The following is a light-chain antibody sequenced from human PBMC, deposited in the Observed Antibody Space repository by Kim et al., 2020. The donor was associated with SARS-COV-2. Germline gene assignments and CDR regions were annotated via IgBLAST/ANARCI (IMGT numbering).Light chain of an antibody. Sequence: APRKEGRVTWGGNNIGSKSVHWYQQKPGQAPVLVIYYDSDRPSGIPERFSGSNSGNTATLTISRVEAGDEADYYCQVWDSSSDHRVFGGGTQLTVL. CDR1: NIGSKS. CDR3: QVWDSSSDHRV. CDR2: YDS. J-gene: IGLJ3*02. V-gene: IGLV3-21*04.